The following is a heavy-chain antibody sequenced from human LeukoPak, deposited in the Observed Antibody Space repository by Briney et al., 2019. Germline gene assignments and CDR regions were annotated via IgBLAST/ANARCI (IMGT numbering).Heavy chain of an antibody. CDR3: ARQLADFWSGHPPSLGYYYYYMDV. Sequence: SETLSLTCTVSGGSISSYYWSWIRQPPGKGLEWIGYTYTSGSTNYNPSLKSRVTISVDTSKNQFSLKLSSVTAADTAVYYCARQLADFWSGHPPSLGYYYYYMDVWGKGTTVTVSS. D-gene: IGHD3-3*01. J-gene: IGHJ6*03. CDR2: TYTSGST. V-gene: IGHV4-4*09. CDR1: GGSISSYY.